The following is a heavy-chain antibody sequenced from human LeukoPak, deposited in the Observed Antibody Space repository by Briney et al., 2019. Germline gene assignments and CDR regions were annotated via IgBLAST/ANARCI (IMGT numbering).Heavy chain of an antibody. CDR3: ARAIRDYGDYVGY. CDR1: GFTFSSYW. CDR2: INSDGSST. J-gene: IGHJ4*02. Sequence: GGSLRLSCAASGFTFSSYWMHWVRQAPGKGLVWVSRINSDGSSTSYADSVKGRFTISRDNAKNTQYLQMNSLRAEDTAVYYCARAIRDYGDYVGYWGQGTLVTVSS. V-gene: IGHV3-74*01. D-gene: IGHD4-17*01.